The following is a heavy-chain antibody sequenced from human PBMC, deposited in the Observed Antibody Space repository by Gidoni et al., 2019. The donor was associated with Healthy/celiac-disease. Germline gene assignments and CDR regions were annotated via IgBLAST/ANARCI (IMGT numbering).Heavy chain of an antibody. D-gene: IGHD6-19*01. J-gene: IGHJ4*02. CDR3: ARARLVGIAVAGIFDY. CDR2: IYYSGSP. CDR1: GGSISSGGSY. Sequence: QVQLQESGPGLVKPSQTLALTCTVSGGSISSGGSYWRWIRQPPGKGLEWIGYIYYSGSPYYNPSLKSRVTISVDTSKNQFSLKLSSVPAADTAVYYCARARLVGIAVAGIFDYWGQGTLVTVSS. V-gene: IGHV4-31*03.